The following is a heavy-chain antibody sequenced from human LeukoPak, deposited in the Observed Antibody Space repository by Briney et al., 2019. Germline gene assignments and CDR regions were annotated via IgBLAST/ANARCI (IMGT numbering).Heavy chain of an antibody. Sequence: GGSLRLSCGASGFTFDDYAMHWVRQAPGKGLEWVSGISWSSGTIGYADSVKGRFTISRDNAKNSLYLQMNSLRAEDTALYYCAKANQSYISSWYVFGGVQGTLVTVSS. V-gene: IGHV3-9*01. D-gene: IGHD6-13*01. CDR1: GFTFDDYA. J-gene: IGHJ4*02. CDR3: AKANQSYISSWYVFG. CDR2: ISWSSGTI.